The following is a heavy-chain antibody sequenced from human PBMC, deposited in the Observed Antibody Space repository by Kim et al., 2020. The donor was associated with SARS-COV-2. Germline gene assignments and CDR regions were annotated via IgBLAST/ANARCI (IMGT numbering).Heavy chain of an antibody. J-gene: IGHJ6*01. Sequence: SETLSLTCTVSGGSISSSSYYWGWIRQPPGKGLEWIGSIYYSGSTYYNPSLKSRVTISVDTSKNQFSLKLSSVTAADTAVYYCARQPGIAVADYYYYYG. V-gene: IGHV4-39*01. CDR2: IYYSGST. CDR1: GGSISSSSYY. D-gene: IGHD6-19*01. CDR3: ARQPGIAVADYYYYYG.